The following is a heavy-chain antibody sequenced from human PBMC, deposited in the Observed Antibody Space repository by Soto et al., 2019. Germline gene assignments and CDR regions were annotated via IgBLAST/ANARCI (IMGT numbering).Heavy chain of an antibody. CDR1: GDTCKNGG. CDR2: IIPLFGTT. CDR3: AAELGLGKLSVV. J-gene: IGHJ6*02. D-gene: IGHD7-27*01. V-gene: IGHV1-69*01. Sequence: QVQVVQSGVEGRRPGSSGKVSCNASGDTCKNGGISWVRQAPGQGLEWMGGIIPLFGTTDFAQRVQGRLTITTDESTTTAYMELSRLRSEDTATYYCAAELGLGKLSVVWGQGTTVIVSS.